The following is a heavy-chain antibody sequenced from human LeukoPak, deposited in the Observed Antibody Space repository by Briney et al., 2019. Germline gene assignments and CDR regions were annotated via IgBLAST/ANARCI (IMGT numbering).Heavy chain of an antibody. J-gene: IGHJ3*02. V-gene: IGHV4-34*01. Sequence: PSETLSLTCAVYGGSFSGYYWSWIRQPPGKGLEWIGEINHSGSTNYNPSLKSRATMSVDTSKNQFSLKLSSVTAADTAVYYCARGDETSDYAFDIWGQGTMVTVSS. CDR3: ARGDETSDYAFDI. CDR2: INHSGST. CDR1: GGSFSGYY.